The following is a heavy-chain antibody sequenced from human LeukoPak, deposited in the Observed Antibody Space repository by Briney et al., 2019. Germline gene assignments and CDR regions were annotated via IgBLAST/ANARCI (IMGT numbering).Heavy chain of an antibody. CDR1: GGTFRSYA. CDR2: IIPIFGTA. V-gene: IGHV1-69*01. D-gene: IGHD2-15*01. J-gene: IGHJ6*04. Sequence: SVKVSCKASGGTFRSYAISWVRQATGQGLEWMGGIIPIFGTANYAQKFQGRVTITADESTSTAYMELSSLRSEDTAVYYCARLLLLAPFHQYYYGMDVWGKGTTVTVSS. CDR3: ARLLLLAPFHQYYYGMDV.